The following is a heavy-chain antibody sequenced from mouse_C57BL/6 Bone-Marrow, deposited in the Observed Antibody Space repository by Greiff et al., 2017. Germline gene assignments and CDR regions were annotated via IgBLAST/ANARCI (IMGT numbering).Heavy chain of an antibody. CDR2: VYPYNGGT. D-gene: IGHD2-1*01. Sequence: EVKLQESGPVLVKPGPSVKISCKASGFTFTDYYMHWVKQSHGKSLEWIGLVYPYNGGTKYNEKFKSKATLTVDKPSSTAYMQLSSLTSEDSAVYYCAHGNYFYWYFAVWGTGTTVTVSS. CDR3: AHGNYFYWYFAV. CDR1: GFTFTDYY. V-gene: IGHV1-36*01. J-gene: IGHJ1*03.